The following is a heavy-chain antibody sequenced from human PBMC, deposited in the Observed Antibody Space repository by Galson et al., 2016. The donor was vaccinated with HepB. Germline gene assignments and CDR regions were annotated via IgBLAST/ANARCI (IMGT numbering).Heavy chain of an antibody. CDR2: ISNDGSNK. Sequence: SLRLSCAASGITLSLYGMHWVRQAPGKGLEWVALISNDGSNKWYADSVKGRFTISRDTSKNTLWLQMSSLRPEDTALYFCAKEGYAGAAPATLAYYYYGLDVWGQGTTVTVSS. D-gene: IGHD1-1*01. CDR1: GITLSLYG. J-gene: IGHJ6*02. V-gene: IGHV3-30*18. CDR3: AKEGYAGAAPATLAYYYYGLDV.